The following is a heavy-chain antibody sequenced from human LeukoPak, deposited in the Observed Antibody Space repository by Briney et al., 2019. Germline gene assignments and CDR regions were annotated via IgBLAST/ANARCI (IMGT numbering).Heavy chain of an antibody. J-gene: IGHJ4*02. D-gene: IGHD1-26*01. V-gene: IGHV1-69-2*01. CDR3: ATYWVLLGNLAFDY. CDR2: VDPEDGET. CDR1: GYTFTDYY. Sequence: ASVKVSCKVSGYTFTDYYMHWVQQAPGKGLEWMGLVDPEDGETIYAEKFQSRVTITADTSTDTAYMELSRLRSEDTAVYYCATYWVLLGNLAFDYWGQGTLVTVSS.